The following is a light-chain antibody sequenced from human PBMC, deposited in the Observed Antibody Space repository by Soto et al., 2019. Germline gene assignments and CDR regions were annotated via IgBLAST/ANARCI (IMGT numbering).Light chain of an antibody. CDR2: AAS. J-gene: IGKJ4*01. Sequence: SQMPPSPSSLSASVGDRVTITCRASQDISDDVGWYQQTPGKAPKLLIYAASTLQAGVPSRFSGSGSGTDFTLTISSLQPEDVAAYYCQKYNSAPLPFGGGTKVDI. CDR3: QKYNSAPLP. V-gene: IGKV1-27*01. CDR1: QDISDD.